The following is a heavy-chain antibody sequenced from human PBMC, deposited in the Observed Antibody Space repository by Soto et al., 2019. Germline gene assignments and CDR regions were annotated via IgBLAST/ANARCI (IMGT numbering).Heavy chain of an antibody. J-gene: IGHJ4*02. V-gene: IGHV3-23*01. Sequence: GSLRLSCAASGFTFSSYAMSWVRQAPGKGLEWVSAISGSGGSTYYADSVKGRFTISRDNSKNTLYLQMNSLRAEDTAVYYCAKDGIAVAGTGGARPYYFDYWGQGTLVTVSS. D-gene: IGHD6-19*01. CDR2: ISGSGGST. CDR1: GFTFSSYA. CDR3: AKDGIAVAGTGGARPYYFDY.